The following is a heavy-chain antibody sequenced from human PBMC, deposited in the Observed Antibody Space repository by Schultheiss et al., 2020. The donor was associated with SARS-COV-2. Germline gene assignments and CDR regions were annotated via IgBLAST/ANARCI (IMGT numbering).Heavy chain of an antibody. CDR2: VYYTGST. Sequence: SETLSLTCTVSGGSISNYYWSWIRQPPGKGLEWIGYVYYTGSTKYNPSLKSRVTISIDTSKNQFSLKLSSVTAADTAVYYCARVMRTVTTVRWFDPWGQGTLVTVSS. J-gene: IGHJ5*02. CDR3: ARVMRTVTTVRWFDP. D-gene: IGHD4-11*01. V-gene: IGHV4-59*01. CDR1: GGSISNYY.